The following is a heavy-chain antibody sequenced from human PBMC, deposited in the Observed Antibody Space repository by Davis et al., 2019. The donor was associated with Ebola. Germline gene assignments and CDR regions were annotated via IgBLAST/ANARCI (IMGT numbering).Heavy chain of an antibody. CDR1: GGSISSYY. V-gene: IGHV4-59*01. CDR3: ARGTSGAEH. J-gene: IGHJ4*02. D-gene: IGHD7-27*01. CDR2: VYYSGST. Sequence: MPSETLSLTCTVSGGSISSYYWTWIRQPPGKGLEWIGYVYYSGSTNYNPSLKSRVTISVDTSKNQFSLKLRSVTAADTAVYYCARGTSGAEHWGQGTLATVSS.